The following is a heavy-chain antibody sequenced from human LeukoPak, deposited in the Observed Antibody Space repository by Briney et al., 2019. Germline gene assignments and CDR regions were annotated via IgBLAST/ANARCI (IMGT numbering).Heavy chain of an antibody. Sequence: ASVKVSCKASGYTFTSYGISWVRQAPGQGLEWMGWISAYNGNTNYAQKLQGRVTMTTDTSTSTAYMELRSLRSDDTAVYYCARDKDYYGSGSYGPHFDYWGQGTLVTVSS. CDR2: ISAYNGNT. J-gene: IGHJ4*02. V-gene: IGHV1-18*01. D-gene: IGHD3-10*01. CDR1: GYTFTSYG. CDR3: ARDKDYYGSGSYGPHFDY.